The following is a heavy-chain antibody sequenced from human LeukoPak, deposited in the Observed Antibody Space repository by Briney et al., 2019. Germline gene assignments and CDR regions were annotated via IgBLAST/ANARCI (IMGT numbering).Heavy chain of an antibody. CDR1: GGSISSSSYY. CDR2: IYYSGST. D-gene: IGHD3-22*01. CDR3: ASLYDSSGYSHDY. Sequence: SETLSLTCTVSGGSISSSSYYWGWIRQPPGKGLEWIGSIYYSGSTYYNPSLKSRVTISVDTSKNQFSLKLSSVTAADTAVYYCASLYDSSGYSHDYWGQGTLVTVSS. J-gene: IGHJ4*02. V-gene: IGHV4-39*01.